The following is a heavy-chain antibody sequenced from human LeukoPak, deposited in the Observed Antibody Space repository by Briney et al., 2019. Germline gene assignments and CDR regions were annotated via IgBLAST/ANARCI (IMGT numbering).Heavy chain of an antibody. V-gene: IGHV3-7*01. CDR3: ARCGDEDWPHYYYFYYFDV. Sequence: PGGSLRLSCAASGFTFSRYWMNWVRQAPGKGLEWVANIKQDGSEKKYVDSVEGRFTISRDNAKNSLYLQMSNVGAEDTAVYYCARCGDEDWPHYYYFYYFDVWGKGTTVTVSS. D-gene: IGHD3-9*01. CDR2: IKQDGSEK. CDR1: GFTFSRYW. J-gene: IGHJ6*03.